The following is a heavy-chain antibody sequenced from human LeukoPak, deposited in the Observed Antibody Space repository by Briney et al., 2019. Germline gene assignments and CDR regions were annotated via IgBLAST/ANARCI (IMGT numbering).Heavy chain of an antibody. J-gene: IGHJ4*02. D-gene: IGHD3-9*01. CDR2: PSHDETTK. V-gene: IGHV3-30*04. CDR3: ARSRLGLWLSVIDY. Sequence: GRSLRLSCEASGFTFNLFSMHWIRQTPDKGLEWLAAPSHDETTKLYADPVKGRFTISRDNSKNTVYLQMNSLKLDYSAFYFCARSRLGLWLSVIDYWGQGSLVTVSA. CDR1: GFTFNLFS.